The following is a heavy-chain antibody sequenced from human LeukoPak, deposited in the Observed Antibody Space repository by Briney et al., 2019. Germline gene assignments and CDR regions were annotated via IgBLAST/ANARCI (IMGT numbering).Heavy chain of an antibody. V-gene: IGHV4-59*08. CDR3: ARHDEGCSSTSCHNNPFDY. Sequence: SETLSLTCTVSGGAIRSFYWSWIRQSPGKGLXXXXXXXXXXSTDYNPSLRGRVTISLDTSKNHYSLKLRSVTAADTAVYYCARHDEGCSSTSCHNNPFDYWGQGTLVTVSS. D-gene: IGHD2-2*01. CDR1: GGAIRSFY. J-gene: IGHJ4*02. CDR2: XXXXXST.